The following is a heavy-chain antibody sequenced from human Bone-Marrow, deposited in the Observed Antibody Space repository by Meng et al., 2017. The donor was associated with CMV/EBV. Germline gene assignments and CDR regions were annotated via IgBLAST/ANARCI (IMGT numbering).Heavy chain of an antibody. CDR3: ARVYYYDSSGYRIDY. Sequence: SGYTFTGYDMHWVRQAPGQGLEWMGWINPNSGGTNYAQKFQGRVTMTRDTSISTAYMELSRLRSDDTAVYYCARVYYYDSSGYRIDYWGQGTLVTVSS. J-gene: IGHJ4*02. D-gene: IGHD3-22*01. V-gene: IGHV1-2*02. CDR1: GYTFTGYD. CDR2: INPNSGGT.